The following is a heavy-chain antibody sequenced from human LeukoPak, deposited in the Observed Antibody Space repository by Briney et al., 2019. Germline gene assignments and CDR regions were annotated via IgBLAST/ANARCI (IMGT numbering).Heavy chain of an antibody. V-gene: IGHV3-11*04. CDR1: GFTFSDYY. CDR3: ARDFVVGATTYDY. CDR2: ISSSGSTI. D-gene: IGHD1-26*01. Sequence: GGSLRLSCAASGFTFSDYYMSWIRQAPGKGLEWVSYISSSGSTIYYADSVKGRFTISRDNAKNSLYLQMNSLRAEDTAVYYCARDFVVGATTYDYWGQGTLVTVSS. J-gene: IGHJ4*02.